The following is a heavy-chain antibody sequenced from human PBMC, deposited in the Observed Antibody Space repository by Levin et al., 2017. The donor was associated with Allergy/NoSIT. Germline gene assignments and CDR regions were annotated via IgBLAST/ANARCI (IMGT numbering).Heavy chain of an antibody. CDR2: IYHSGST. CDR1: GGSISSSNW. CDR3: ARGDSGYDSRARLDYYYMDV. D-gene: IGHD5-12*01. J-gene: IGHJ6*03. V-gene: IGHV4-4*02. Sequence: SETLSLTCAVSGGSISSSNWWSWVRQPPGKGLEWIGEIYHSGSTNYNPSLKSRVTISVDKSKNQFSLKLSSVTAADTAVYYCARGDSGYDSRARLDYYYMDVWGKGTTVTVSS.